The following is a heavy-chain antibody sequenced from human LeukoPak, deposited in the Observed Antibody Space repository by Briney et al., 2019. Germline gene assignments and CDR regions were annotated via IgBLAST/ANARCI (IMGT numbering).Heavy chain of an antibody. J-gene: IGHJ4*02. Sequence: PGGSLRLSCAASGFTFDDYAMHWVRQAPGKGLVWVSGISWNSGSIGYADSVKGRFTISRDNAKNSLYLQMKSLRAEDTALYYCAKDKVWDYYDSSGYYDYWGQGTLVTVSS. V-gene: IGHV3-9*01. D-gene: IGHD3-22*01. CDR1: GFTFDDYA. CDR2: ISWNSGSI. CDR3: AKDKVWDYYDSSGYYDY.